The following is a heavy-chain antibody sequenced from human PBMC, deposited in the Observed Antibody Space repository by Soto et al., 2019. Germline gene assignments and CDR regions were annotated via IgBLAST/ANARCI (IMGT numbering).Heavy chain of an antibody. J-gene: IGHJ6*02. V-gene: IGHV1-69*01. Sequence: QVQLVQSGAEVKKPGSSVKVSCKASGGTFSSYAISWVRQAPGQGLEWLGGIIPIFGTANYAQKFQGRVTITADESTSTAYMELSSLRSEDTAVYYCACHGGILYSRDHYYYGMDVWGQGTTVTVSS. CDR2: IIPIFGTA. CDR1: GGTFSSYA. CDR3: ACHGGILYSRDHYYYGMDV. D-gene: IGHD2-8*01.